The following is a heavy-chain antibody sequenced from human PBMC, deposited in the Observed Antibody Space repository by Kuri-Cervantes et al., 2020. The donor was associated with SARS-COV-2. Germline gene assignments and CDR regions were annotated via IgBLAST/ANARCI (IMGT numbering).Heavy chain of an antibody. CDR3: ARSYSNYVGYYYYYMDV. D-gene: IGHD4-11*01. V-gene: IGHV4-38-2*01. CDR2: IYHSGST. CDR1: GYSISSGYY. Sequence: GSLRLSCAVSGYSISSGYYWGWIRQPPGKGLEWIGSIYHSGSTYYNPSLKSRVTISVDTSKNQFSLKLSSVTAADTAVYYCARSYSNYVGYYYYYMDVWGKGTTVTVSS. J-gene: IGHJ6*03.